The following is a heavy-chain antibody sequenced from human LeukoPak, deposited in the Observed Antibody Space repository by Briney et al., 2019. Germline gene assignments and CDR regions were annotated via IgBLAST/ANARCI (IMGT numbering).Heavy chain of an antibody. CDR2: ISGDGSTT. D-gene: IGHD3-3*01. V-gene: IGHV3-74*01. Sequence: GGSLRLSCAASGFTFSSYWLHWVRQAPGKGLMWVSRISGDGSTTNYAASVKGRFTISIDNAKNTVYLQMNNLGAEDTAVYHCTKDQDLRGQGTLVTVSS. J-gene: IGHJ4*02. CDR1: GFTFSSYW. CDR3: TKDQDL.